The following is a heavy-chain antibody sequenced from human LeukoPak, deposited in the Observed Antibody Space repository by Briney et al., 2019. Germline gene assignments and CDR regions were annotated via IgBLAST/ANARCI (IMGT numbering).Heavy chain of an antibody. CDR3: AKEARITIFGVVSYVGDDY. J-gene: IGHJ4*02. CDR1: GFTYSSYA. V-gene: IGHV3-23*01. D-gene: IGHD3-3*01. Sequence: GGSLRLSCAASGFTYSSYAMSWVRQAPWKGLEWVSAISGSGGSTYYADSVKGRFTISRDNSKNTLYLQMNSLRAEDTAVYYCAKEARITIFGVVSYVGDDYWGQGTLVTVSS. CDR2: ISGSGGST.